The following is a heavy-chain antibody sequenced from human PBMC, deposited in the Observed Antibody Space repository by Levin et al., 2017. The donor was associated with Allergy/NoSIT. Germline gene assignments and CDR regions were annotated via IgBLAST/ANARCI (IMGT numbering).Heavy chain of an antibody. Sequence: ASVKVSCKASGYTFTDYYIHWVRQAPGQGLEWMGWINPISGGTNYAQKFQGRVTMTRDTSVNTAYMDLSRLSSDATAGYYCARGTLIRTLIILIFDYWGQGTLVTVSS. D-gene: IGHD3-10*01. V-gene: IGHV1-2*02. CDR2: INPISGGT. CDR1: GYTFTDYY. CDR3: ARGTLIRTLIILIFDY. J-gene: IGHJ4*02.